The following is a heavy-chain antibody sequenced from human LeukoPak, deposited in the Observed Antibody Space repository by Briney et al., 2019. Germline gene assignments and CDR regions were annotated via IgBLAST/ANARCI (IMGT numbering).Heavy chain of an antibody. V-gene: IGHV6-1*01. J-gene: IGHJ4*02. CDR3: AREGVIAGADFDS. CDR2: AYSRSKWSK. D-gene: IGHD6-13*01. Sequence: SETLSLTCAISGDSVASSSAVWNSTRQSPTRGLEWLGRAYSRSKWSKDYAASVEGRISIDPVSSKNQFAPRPHSVTPADTAVYYCAREGVIAGADFDSWGQGTLVTVSS. CDR1: GDSVASSSAV.